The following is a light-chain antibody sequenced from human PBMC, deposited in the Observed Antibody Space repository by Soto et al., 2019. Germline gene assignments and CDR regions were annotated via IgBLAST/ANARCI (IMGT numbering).Light chain of an antibody. V-gene: IGKV1-5*03. Sequence: DIQMTQSPSTLSGFVGDRVTITSPASQTISSWLAWYQQKPGKAPKLLIYKASTLKSGVPSRFSGSGSGTEFTLTISSLQPDDFATYYCQNYNSYSEACGQGTKVDIK. CDR3: QNYNSYSEA. J-gene: IGKJ1*01. CDR1: QTISSW. CDR2: KAS.